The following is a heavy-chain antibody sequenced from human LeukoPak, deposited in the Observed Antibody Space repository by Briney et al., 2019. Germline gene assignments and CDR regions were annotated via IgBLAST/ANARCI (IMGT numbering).Heavy chain of an antibody. D-gene: IGHD6-19*01. V-gene: IGHV4-38-2*02. CDR1: GYSISSGYY. J-gene: IGHJ4*02. Sequence: MASETLSLTCTVSGYSISSGYYWGWIRQPPGKGLEWIGSIYHSGSTYYNPSLKSRVTISVDTSKNQFSLKLSSVTAADTAVYYCARRSMESIAVAGPPNLYFDYWGQGTLVTVSS. CDR3: ARRSMESIAVAGPPNLYFDY. CDR2: IYHSGST.